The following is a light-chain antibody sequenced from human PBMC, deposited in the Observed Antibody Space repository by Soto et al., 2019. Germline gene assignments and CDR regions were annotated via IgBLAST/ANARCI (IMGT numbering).Light chain of an antibody. CDR1: SSDVGGYNY. CDR3: SSYTISSTVV. V-gene: IGLV2-14*01. Sequence: QSALTQPASVSGSPGQSITISCTGTSSDVGGYNYVSWYQQHPGKAPKLMIYDVSNRPSGVSNRFSGSKSGNTASLTISGLQAEDEADYYCSSYTISSTVVFGGGTKLPS. CDR2: DVS. J-gene: IGLJ2*01.